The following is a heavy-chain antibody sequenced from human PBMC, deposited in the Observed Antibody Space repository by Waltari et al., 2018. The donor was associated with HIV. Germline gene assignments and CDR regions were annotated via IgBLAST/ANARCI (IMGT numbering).Heavy chain of an antibody. CDR2: VSHSADT. CDR1: GTSFSGYY. V-gene: IGHV4-34*01. CDR3: ARGSQHHDH. Sequence: QVQLQQWGTGLLKPSGTLSLRCAIYGTSFSGYYWIWIRQTPALGLGWIGEVSHSADTNYNPSFAGRVSISADVSKNQLSLNLTSLTAADTGVYFCARGSQHHDHWGQGTPVTVSS. J-gene: IGHJ5*02.